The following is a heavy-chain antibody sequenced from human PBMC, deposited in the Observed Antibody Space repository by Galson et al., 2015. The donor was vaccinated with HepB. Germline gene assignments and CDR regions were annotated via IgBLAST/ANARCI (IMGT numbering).Heavy chain of an antibody. CDR1: GFTFSSYG. CDR2: IWYDGSNK. Sequence: SLRLSCAASGFTFSSYGMHWVRQAPGKGLEWVAVIWYDGSNKYYADSVKGRFTISRDNSKNTLYLQMNSLRAEDTAVYYCARDGPRRIYDSSGYFDYWGQGTLVTVSS. J-gene: IGHJ4*02. CDR3: ARDGPRRIYDSSGYFDY. D-gene: IGHD3-22*01. V-gene: IGHV3-33*01.